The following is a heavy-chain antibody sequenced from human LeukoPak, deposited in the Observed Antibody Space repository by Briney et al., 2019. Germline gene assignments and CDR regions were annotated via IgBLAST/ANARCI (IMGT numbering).Heavy chain of an antibody. V-gene: IGHV1-18*01. J-gene: IGHJ3*02. CDR3: ARAQSVVAAIGAFDI. D-gene: IGHD2-15*01. Sequence: ASVKVSCKASGYTFTSYGISWVRQAPGQGLEWMGWVSAYSGNTNYAQKLQGRVTMTTDTSTSTAYMELRSLRSDDTAVYYCARAQSVVAAIGAFDIWGQGTMVTVSS. CDR1: GYTFTSYG. CDR2: VSAYSGNT.